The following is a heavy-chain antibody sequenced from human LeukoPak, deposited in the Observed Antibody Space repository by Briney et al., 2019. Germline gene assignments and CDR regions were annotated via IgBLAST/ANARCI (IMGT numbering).Heavy chain of an antibody. D-gene: IGHD3-10*01. CDR2: IWYDGSNK. J-gene: IGHJ6*02. CDR3: ARVRAESYGMDV. CDR1: GFTFRSYG. V-gene: IGHV3-33*08. Sequence: GSLRLSCAASGFTFRSYGMDWVRPGPGKGLEWVAVIWYDGSNKYYADSVKGRFTISRDNSKNTLYLQMNSLRAEDTAVYYCARVRAESYGMDVWGQGTTVTVSS.